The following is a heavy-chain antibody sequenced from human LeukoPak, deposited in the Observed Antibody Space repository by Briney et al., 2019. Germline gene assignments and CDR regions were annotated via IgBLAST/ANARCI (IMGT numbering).Heavy chain of an antibody. D-gene: IGHD2-8*01. Sequence: PSETLSLTCTVSGGSINNYYWSWIRQPPGKGLEWLGYIYSNGVTNYNPSLQSRVTISIDTSKNQFSLKVSSVTAADTAVYYCARHDNVPVIRHGFDHWGQGTLVTVSS. J-gene: IGHJ4*02. V-gene: IGHV4-59*08. CDR2: IYSNGVT. CDR1: GGSINNYY. CDR3: ARHDNVPVIRHGFDH.